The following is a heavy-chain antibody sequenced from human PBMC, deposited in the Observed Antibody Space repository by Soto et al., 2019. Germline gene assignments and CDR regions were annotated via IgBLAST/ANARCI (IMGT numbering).Heavy chain of an antibody. CDR3: AKDLTRQLAYWLDP. D-gene: IGHD6-6*01. J-gene: IGHJ5*02. CDR1: GFSFTGYY. Sequence: ASVKVSCKASGFSFTGYYIHWLRHAPGQGLEWMGWINAHSGGTEYAQKFQGRVTLTRDTSIATAYLTLTSLTSDDTALYYCAKDLTRQLAYWLDPWGQGXQVTVSS. CDR2: INAHSGGT. V-gene: IGHV1-2*02.